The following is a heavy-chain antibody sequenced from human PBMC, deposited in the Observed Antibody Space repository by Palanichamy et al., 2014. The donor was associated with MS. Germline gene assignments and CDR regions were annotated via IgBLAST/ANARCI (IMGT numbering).Heavy chain of an antibody. CDR3: AQKGGDYYYGMDV. CDR2: IIPIFGAA. J-gene: IGHJ6*02. D-gene: IGHD3-10*01. CDR1: GGIFNTYV. V-gene: IGHV1-69*01. Sequence: QVQLVQSGAEVKKPGSSVKVSCKASGGIFNTYVISWVRQAPGQGLEWMGGIIPIFGAANYAQKFQGRVTITADESTSTTYMELSSLRSDDTAVYYCAQKGGDYYYGMDVWGQGTTVTVSS.